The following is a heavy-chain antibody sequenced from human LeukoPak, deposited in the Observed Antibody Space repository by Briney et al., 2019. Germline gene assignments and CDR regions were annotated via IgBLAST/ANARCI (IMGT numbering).Heavy chain of an antibody. V-gene: IGHV3-30*01. J-gene: IGHJ1*01. D-gene: IGHD3-22*01. CDR3: ARDQFTYYYDSSGYYPLQH. CDR1: GFTFSSYA. Sequence: GASLRLSCAASGFTFSSYAMHWVRQAPGKGLEWVAVISYDGSNKYYADSVKGRFAISRDNSKNTLYLQMNSLRAEDTAVYYCARDQFTYYYDSSGYYPLQHWGQGTLVTVSS. CDR2: ISYDGSNK.